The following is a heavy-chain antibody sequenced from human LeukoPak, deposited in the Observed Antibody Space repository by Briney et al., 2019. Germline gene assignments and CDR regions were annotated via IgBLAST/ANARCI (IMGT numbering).Heavy chain of an antibody. J-gene: IGHJ4*02. V-gene: IGHV3-15*01. CDR3: TTQVNDYGGKTYDY. Sequence: GGSLRLSCAASGFTFSSYAISWVRQAPGKGLEWVGRIKSKTDGGTTDYAAPVKGRFTISRDDSKNTPYLQINSLKTEDTAVYYCTTQVNDYGGKTYDYWGQGTLVTVSS. CDR1: GFTFSSYA. D-gene: IGHD4-23*01. CDR2: IKSKTDGGTT.